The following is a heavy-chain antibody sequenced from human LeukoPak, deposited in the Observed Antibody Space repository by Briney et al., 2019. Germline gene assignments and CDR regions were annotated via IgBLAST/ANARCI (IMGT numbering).Heavy chain of an antibody. CDR3: ARGPQVVTPVTSSYYYGMDV. J-gene: IGHJ6*02. CDR1: GYTFTSYG. CDR2: IIPIFGTA. V-gene: IGHV1-69*13. Sequence: GASVKVSCKASGYTFTSYGISWVRQAPGQGLEWMGGIIPIFGTANYAQKFQGRVTITADESTSTAYMELSSLRSEDTAVYYCARGPQVVTPVTSSYYYGMDVWGQGTTVTVSS. D-gene: IGHD4-23*01.